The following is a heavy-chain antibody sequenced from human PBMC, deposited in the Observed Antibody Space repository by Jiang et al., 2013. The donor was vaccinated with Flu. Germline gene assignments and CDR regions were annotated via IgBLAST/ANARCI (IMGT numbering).Heavy chain of an antibody. J-gene: IGHJ6*04. CDR1: GGSFSGYY. D-gene: IGHD4-11*01. CDR2: INHSGST. CDR3: ATWGPTVTTDYYYGMDV. V-gene: IGHV4-34*01. Sequence: LLKPSETLSLTCAVYGGSFSGYYWSWIRQPPGKGLEWIGEINHSGSTNYNPSLKSRVTISVDTSKNQFSLKLSSVTAADTAVYYCATWGPTVTTDYYYGMDVWGKGTTVTVSS.